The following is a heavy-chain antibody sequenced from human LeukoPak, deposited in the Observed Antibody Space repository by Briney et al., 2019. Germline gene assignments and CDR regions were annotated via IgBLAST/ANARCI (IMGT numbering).Heavy chain of an antibody. CDR3: ASLGDYDNYYGMDV. D-gene: IGHD2-21*02. Sequence: ASVKVSCKASGYTFTSYDINWVRQATGQGLEWMGWMNPNSGNTGYAQKFQGRVTMTRNTSISTAYMELSSLRSEDTAVYYCASLGDYDNYYGMDVWGQGTTVTVPS. V-gene: IGHV1-8*01. CDR1: GYTFTSYD. J-gene: IGHJ6*02. CDR2: MNPNSGNT.